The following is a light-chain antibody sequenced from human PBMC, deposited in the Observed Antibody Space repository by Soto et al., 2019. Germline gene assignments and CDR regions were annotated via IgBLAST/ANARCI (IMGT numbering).Light chain of an antibody. V-gene: IGLV2-14*01. CDR3: SSYTSRSTHVV. CDR1: SSDVGGYNY. J-gene: IGLJ2*01. CDR2: DVS. Sequence: QSALTQPASVSGSPGQSITISCTGTSSDVGGYNYVSWYQQHPGKAPKLMIYDVSNRPSGVSNRFSGSKSGNTASLTISGLQAEDEGDYYCSSYTSRSTHVVFGGGTQLAVL.